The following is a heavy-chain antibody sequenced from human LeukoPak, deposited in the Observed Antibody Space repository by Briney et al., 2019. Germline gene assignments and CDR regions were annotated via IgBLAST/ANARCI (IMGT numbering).Heavy chain of an antibody. J-gene: IGHJ5*02. CDR2: INHSGST. Sequence: SETLSLTCAVYGGSFSGYYWSWIRQPPGKGLEWIGEINHSGSTNYNPSLKSRVTISVDTSKNQFSLKLSSVTAADTAVYHCAMGASFDPWGQGTLVTVSS. CDR1: GGSFSGYY. V-gene: IGHV4-34*01. CDR3: AMGASFDP. D-gene: IGHD3-16*01.